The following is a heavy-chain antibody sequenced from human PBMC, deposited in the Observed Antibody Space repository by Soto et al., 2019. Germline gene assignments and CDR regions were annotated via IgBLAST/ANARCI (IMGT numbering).Heavy chain of an antibody. D-gene: IGHD6-13*01. CDR3: AKDGLSDSPSAIDY. V-gene: IGHV3-23*01. CDR1: GFTFTKSG. J-gene: IGHJ4*02. Sequence: GESLKISCAASGFTFTKSGMSWVRQAPGKGLEWVAGIGGSGRKTYYADSVKGRFSISRDNSKNSLFLQMNSLSADDTAIYYCAKDGLSDSPSAIDYWGLGTLVTVSS. CDR2: IGGSGRKT.